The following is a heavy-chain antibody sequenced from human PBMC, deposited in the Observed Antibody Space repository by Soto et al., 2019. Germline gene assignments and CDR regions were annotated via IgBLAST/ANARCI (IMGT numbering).Heavy chain of an antibody. CDR3: ARSSTGANYFDY. CDR2: IYYSGST. D-gene: IGHD2-2*01. Sequence: QVQLQESGPGLVKPSQTLSLTCTVSGGSISSGGYYWSWIRQHPGKGLEWIGYIYYSGSTYYNPYRKSXVXXXSXXSKHPSPLKLSSVTAADTAGYYCARSSTGANYFDYWGQGTLVTVSS. J-gene: IGHJ4*02. CDR1: GGSISSGGYY. V-gene: IGHV4-31*03.